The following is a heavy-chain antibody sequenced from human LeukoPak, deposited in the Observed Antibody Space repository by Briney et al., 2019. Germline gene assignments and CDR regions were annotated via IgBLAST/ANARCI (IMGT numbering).Heavy chain of an antibody. J-gene: IGHJ4*02. CDR2: IRYDGSNK. CDR1: GFTFSSYG. D-gene: IGHD4-23*01. CDR3: AKDRVFRYGGGSGVDY. Sequence: AGGSLRLSCAASGFTFSSYGMHWVRQAPGKGLEGVAFIRYDGSNKYYADSVKGRFTISRDNSKNTLYLQMNSLRAEDTAVYYCAKDRVFRYGGGSGVDYWGQGTLVTVSS. V-gene: IGHV3-30*02.